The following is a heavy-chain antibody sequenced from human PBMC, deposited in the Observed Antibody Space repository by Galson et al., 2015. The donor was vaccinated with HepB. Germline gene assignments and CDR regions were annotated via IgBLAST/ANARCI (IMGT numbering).Heavy chain of an antibody. CDR1: GFTFSSYS. J-gene: IGHJ4*02. CDR2: ISSSSSYI. V-gene: IGHV3-21*01. D-gene: IGHD2-2*01. CDR3: ARFLGYCSSTSCYRTFDY. Sequence: SLRLSCAASGFTFSSYSMNWVRQAPGKGLEWVSSISSSSSYIYYADSVKGRFTISRDNAKNSLYLQMNSLRAGDTAVYYCARFLGYCSSTSCYRTFDYWGQGTLVTVSS.